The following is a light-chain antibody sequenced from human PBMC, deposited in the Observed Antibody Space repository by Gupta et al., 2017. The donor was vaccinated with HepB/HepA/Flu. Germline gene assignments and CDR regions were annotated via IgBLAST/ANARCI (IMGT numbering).Light chain of an antibody. Sequence: HSVLTQSTSISGTPGQRVTISCSGSSSNVGSNNVNCYQQLPGTAPKPLIYYNDERPSGVPDRISGAKSGTSASLAISGLQSEDEADYYCAAWDTSLNAVVFGGGTKLTVL. J-gene: IGLJ2*01. CDR2: YND. V-gene: IGLV1-44*01. CDR3: AAWDTSLNAVV. CDR1: SSNVGSNN.